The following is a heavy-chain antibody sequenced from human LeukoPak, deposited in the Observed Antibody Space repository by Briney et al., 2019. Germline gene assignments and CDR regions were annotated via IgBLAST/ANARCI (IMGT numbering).Heavy chain of an antibody. Sequence: ASVKVSCKASGYTFTGYYMHWVRQAPGRGREWMGWINPNSGGTNYAQKFQGRVTMTRDTSISTAYMELSRLRSDDTAVYYCARDRLDIVVVPAAMACYYYYGMDVWGQGTTVTVSS. D-gene: IGHD2-2*01. V-gene: IGHV1-2*02. CDR3: ARDRLDIVVVPAAMACYYYYGMDV. CDR1: GYTFTGYY. J-gene: IGHJ6*02. CDR2: INPNSGGT.